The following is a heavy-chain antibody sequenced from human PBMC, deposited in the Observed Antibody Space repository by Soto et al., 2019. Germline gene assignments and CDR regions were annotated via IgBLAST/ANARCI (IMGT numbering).Heavy chain of an antibody. J-gene: IGHJ6*02. D-gene: IGHD1-26*01. V-gene: IGHV4-34*01. CDR3: ARVHLGWYGGSYSFYYYGMDV. CDR1: GGSFSGYY. CDR2: INHSGST. Sequence: SETLSLTCAVYGGSFSGYYWSWTRQPPGKGLEWIGEINHSGSTNYNPSLKSRVTISVDTSKNQFSLKLSSVTAADTAVYYCARVHLGWYGGSYSFYYYGMDVWGQGTTVTVSS.